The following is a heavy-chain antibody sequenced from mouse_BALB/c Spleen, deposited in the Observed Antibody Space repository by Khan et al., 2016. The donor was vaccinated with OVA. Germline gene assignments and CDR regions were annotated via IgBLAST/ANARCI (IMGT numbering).Heavy chain of an antibody. J-gene: IGHJ3*01. V-gene: IGHV2-2*02. CDR1: GFSLTTYG. CDR2: IWSGGST. D-gene: IGHD2-4*01. Sequence: QVQLKESGPGLVQPSQSLSITCTVSGFSLTTYGVHWVRQSPGKGLEWLGVIWSGGSTDYNAAFISRLSISKDSPKSQVFFKMNSLQVNDTAIYCCARNYDYDEGLAYWGQGTLVTVSA. CDR3: ARNYDYDEGLAY.